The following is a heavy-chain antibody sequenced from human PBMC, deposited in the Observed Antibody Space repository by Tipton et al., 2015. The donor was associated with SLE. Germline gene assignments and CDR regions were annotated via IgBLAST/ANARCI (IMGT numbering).Heavy chain of an antibody. V-gene: IGHV1-18*01. J-gene: IGHJ3*02. CDR1: GYTFTSYA. D-gene: IGHD1-1*01. CDR3: AERYDTFEI. Sequence: QSGAEVKKPGASVKVSCKASGYTFTSYAISWVRQAPGQGLEWMGWINPYTGNTDYAQKAQGRVTMTTDTSRSTAYLDLRSLRPDDTAVYYCAERYDTFEIWGQGTMVSVSS. CDR2: INPYTGNT.